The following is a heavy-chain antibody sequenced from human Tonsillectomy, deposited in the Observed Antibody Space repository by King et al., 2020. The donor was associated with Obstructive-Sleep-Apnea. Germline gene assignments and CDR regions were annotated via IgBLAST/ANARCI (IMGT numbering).Heavy chain of an antibody. D-gene: IGHD6-19*01. Sequence: VPLVESGGGLVQPGGSLRLSCAASGIFFSDYAMTWVRQAPGKGLEWVSGISGSGGSTYYAESVKGRFTISRDNSKNTLYLQMNSLRAEDTALYFCTKVFTRAIAVAPYGMDVWGQGTMVTVSS. CDR1: GIFFSDYA. CDR3: TKVFTRAIAVAPYGMDV. V-gene: IGHV3-23*04. J-gene: IGHJ6*02. CDR2: ISGSGGST.